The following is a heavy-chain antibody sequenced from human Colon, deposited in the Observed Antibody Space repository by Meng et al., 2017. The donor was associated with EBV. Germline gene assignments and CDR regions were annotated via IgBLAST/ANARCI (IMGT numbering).Heavy chain of an antibody. Sequence: SGWGVVQSGGPLSLACTAAGFNFQDYYMTWIRQAPGKGLEWVAFISKMGVGISYAESVRGRFTISRDSATHSLYLQMNSLRAEDTAVYYCARDLGGPRDYWGQGTLVTVSS. CDR2: ISKMGVGI. CDR1: GFNFQDYY. V-gene: IGHV3-11*01. D-gene: IGHD6-25*01. J-gene: IGHJ4*02. CDR3: ARDLGGPRDY.